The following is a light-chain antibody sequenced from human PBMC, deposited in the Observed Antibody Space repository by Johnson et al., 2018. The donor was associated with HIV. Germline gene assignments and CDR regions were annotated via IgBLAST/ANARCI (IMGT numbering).Light chain of an antibody. CDR1: SSNLRKKH. CDR3: GTWDSSLRTGF. Sequence: QSVLTQPPSVSAAPGQKVTISCSGSSSNLRKKHLSWYQQVSGAAPKLLIYDNNKRPSGIPDRLSGSKYGTSATMGITGLQTGEEADYYCGTWDSSLRTGFFGTGTKVTVL. J-gene: IGLJ1*01. CDR2: DNN. V-gene: IGLV1-51*01.